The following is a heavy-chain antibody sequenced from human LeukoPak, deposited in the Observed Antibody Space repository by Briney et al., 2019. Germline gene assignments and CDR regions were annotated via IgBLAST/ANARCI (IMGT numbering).Heavy chain of an antibody. V-gene: IGHV3-23*01. Sequence: GGSLRLSCAASGFTFSSYAMSWVRQAPGKGLEWVSAISGSGGSTYYADSVKGRFTISRDNSKNTLYLQMNSLRAEDMAVYYCAKVGYDYDFWSGYYFRGPLYYFDYWGQGTLVTVSS. CDR2: ISGSGGST. CDR1: GFTFSSYA. CDR3: AKVGYDYDFWSGYYFRGPLYYFDY. D-gene: IGHD3-3*01. J-gene: IGHJ4*02.